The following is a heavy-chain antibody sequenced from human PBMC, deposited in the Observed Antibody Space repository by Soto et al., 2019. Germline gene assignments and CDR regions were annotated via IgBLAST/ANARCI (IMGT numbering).Heavy chain of an antibody. CDR1: RFTFSAYW. J-gene: IGHJ5*02. CDR2: INSDGSST. V-gene: IGHV3-74*01. Sequence: EVQVVESGGGLVQPGGSLRLSCAASRFTFSAYWMHWVRQAPGKGLVWVSRINSDGSSTDYADSVRGRFTISRDNANNTLYLQMNSLRAEDTAVYYCFHWLDPWGQGTLVTVSS. CDR3: FHWLDP.